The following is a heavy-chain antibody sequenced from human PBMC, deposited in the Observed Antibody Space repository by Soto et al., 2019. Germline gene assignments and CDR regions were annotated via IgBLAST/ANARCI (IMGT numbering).Heavy chain of an antibody. V-gene: IGHV4-39*02. CDR3: ARLRSFSYYMDV. CDR2: VYHSGST. J-gene: IGHJ6*03. Sequence: TLSLTCVVSGGSVINSDYYWGWMRQPPVKGLEWIGHVYHSGSTYSHPSLRSRVIISVDTSNNHFSLRLNSVTAADTAVYYCARLRSFSYYMDVWGKGTMVTVS. CDR1: GGSVINSDYY.